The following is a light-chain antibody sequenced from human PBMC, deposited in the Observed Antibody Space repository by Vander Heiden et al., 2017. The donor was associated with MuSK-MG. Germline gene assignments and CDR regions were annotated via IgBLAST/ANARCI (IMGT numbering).Light chain of an antibody. CDR3: QQTISRPHT. Sequence: IQFIHTPSSLSASVGDRVTITCRSSQLISLYLNWYQKKPGEAPKLLIYGASNLQSGVPSRFSGSGSATDFSLTISDLQPEDFATYFCQQTISRPHTFGGGTRLEIK. CDR2: GAS. CDR1: QLISLY. J-gene: IGKJ4*01. V-gene: IGKV1-39*01.